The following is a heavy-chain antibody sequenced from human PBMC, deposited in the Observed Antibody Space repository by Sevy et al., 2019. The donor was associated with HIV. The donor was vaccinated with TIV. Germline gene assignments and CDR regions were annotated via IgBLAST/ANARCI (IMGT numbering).Heavy chain of an antibody. J-gene: IGHJ4*02. CDR1: GYVLSHFH. D-gene: IGHD3-10*01. V-gene: IGHV1-46*01. CDR3: ARGDSGSGRGFDY. CDR2: IHPTGRDR. Sequence: ASVKVSCKASGYVLSHFHIHWVRQAPGQGPEWMGIIHPTGRDRTYALMFQGRFTMSRDASTNTVYMDLSSLTSEDTAVYYCARGDSGSGRGFDYWGQGTLVTVSS.